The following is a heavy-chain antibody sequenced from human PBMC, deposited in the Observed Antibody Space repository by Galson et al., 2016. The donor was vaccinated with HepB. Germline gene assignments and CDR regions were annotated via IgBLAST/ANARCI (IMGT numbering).Heavy chain of an antibody. V-gene: IGHV3-30*02. Sequence: SLRLSCAASGFIFSPYAMHWVRQAPGKGLEWVAFIRYVESDKDYADSVNGRFTISRDNSKNTLYLQMNSLIAEDTAVYYCAKDLFGSGSFLDDWGQGTLVIGSS. J-gene: IGHJ4*02. CDR1: GFIFSPYA. CDR2: IRYVESDK. CDR3: AKDLFGSGSFLDD. D-gene: IGHD1-26*01.